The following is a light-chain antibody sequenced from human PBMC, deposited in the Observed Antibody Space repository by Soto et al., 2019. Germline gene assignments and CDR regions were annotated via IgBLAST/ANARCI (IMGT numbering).Light chain of an antibody. Sequence: QSVLTQPPSGSGNPGQRVTISCSGSSSNIGSNYVYWYQQLPGTAPKLLIYRNNQRPSGVPDRFSGSKSGTSASLAISGLRSEDEADYYCAAWDDSLSGVVFGGGTKVTVL. CDR2: RNN. CDR1: SSNIGSNY. J-gene: IGLJ2*01. V-gene: IGLV1-47*01. CDR3: AAWDDSLSGVV.